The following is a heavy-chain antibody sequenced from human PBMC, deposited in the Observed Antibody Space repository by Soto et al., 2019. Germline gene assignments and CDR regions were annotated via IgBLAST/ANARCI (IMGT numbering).Heavy chain of an antibody. CDR2: INPSGGST. V-gene: IGHV1-46*01. Sequence: QVRLVQSGAEVTKPGASVKISCKASGYTFTIYYLHWVRQAPGQGLEWMRIINPSGGSTNYALKFQGRVTMTRDTSATTVYMELSSLRFDDTAVYYCARVYCGGDCYKEGAFDLWGQGTMVTVSS. D-gene: IGHD2-21*01. CDR1: GYTFTIYY. CDR3: ARVYCGGDCYKEGAFDL. J-gene: IGHJ3*01.